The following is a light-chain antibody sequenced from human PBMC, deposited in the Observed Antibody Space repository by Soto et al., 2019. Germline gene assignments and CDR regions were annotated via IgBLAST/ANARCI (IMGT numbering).Light chain of an antibody. CDR1: SSDVGGYNY. J-gene: IGLJ2*01. CDR3: SSYTSSCTLVV. V-gene: IGLV2-14*01. CDR2: EVS. Sequence: QSALTQPASVSGSPGQSITISCTGTSSDVGGYNYVSWYQQHPGKAPKLMIYEVSNRPSGVSNRFSGSKSGNTASLTISGLQAEDEADYYCSSYTSSCTLVVFGGGTKVTVL.